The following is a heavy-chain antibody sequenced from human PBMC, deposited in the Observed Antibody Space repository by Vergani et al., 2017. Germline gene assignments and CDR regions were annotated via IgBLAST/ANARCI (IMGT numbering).Heavy chain of an antibody. CDR3: AKDPELTYCGGDCYSSGG. CDR1: GFTFSSYA. Sequence: EVQLLESGGGLVQPGGSLRLSCAASGFTFSSYAMSWVRQAPGKGLEWVSVISGSGGSTYYADSVKGRFTISRDNSKNTLYLRMNSLIAEDTAVYYCAKDPELTYCGGDCYSSGGWGQGTLVTVSS. CDR2: ISGSGGST. J-gene: IGHJ4*02. V-gene: IGHV3-23*01. D-gene: IGHD2-21*01.